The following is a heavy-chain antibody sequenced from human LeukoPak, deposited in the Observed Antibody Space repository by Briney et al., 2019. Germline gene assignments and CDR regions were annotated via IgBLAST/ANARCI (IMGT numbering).Heavy chain of an antibody. Sequence: GSLRLSCAASGFTFRTFAMSWVRQAPGKGLEWVSTIIGSGGSTYYADSVKGRFAISRDNSKNTLYLQMNSLRAEDTAIYYCAKDETVHFDYWGQGTLVAVSS. D-gene: IGHD2-21*02. V-gene: IGHV3-23*01. CDR3: AKDETVHFDY. CDR1: GFTFRTFA. CDR2: IIGSGGST. J-gene: IGHJ4*02.